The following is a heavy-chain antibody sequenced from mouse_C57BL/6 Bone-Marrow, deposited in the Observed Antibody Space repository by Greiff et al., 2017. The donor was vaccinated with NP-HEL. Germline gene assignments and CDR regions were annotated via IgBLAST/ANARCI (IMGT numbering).Heavy chain of an antibody. CDR1: GFSLTSYA. Sequence: QVQLQQSGPGLVAPSQSLSITCTVSGFSLTSYAISWVRQPPGKGLEWLGVIWPGGGTNYNSALKSRLSISKDNSKSQVFLKMNSLQTDDTARYYCARNDYWFAYWGQGTLVTVSA. V-gene: IGHV2-9-1*01. CDR2: IWPGGGT. CDR3: ARNDYWFAY. J-gene: IGHJ3*01. D-gene: IGHD2-4*01.